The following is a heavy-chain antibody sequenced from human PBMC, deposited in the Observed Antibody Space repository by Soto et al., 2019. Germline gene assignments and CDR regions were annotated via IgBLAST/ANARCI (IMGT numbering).Heavy chain of an antibody. CDR1: VGTFSSYA. Sequence: QVQLVQSGAEVKKPGSSVKVSCKASVGTFSSYAISWVRQAPGQGLEWMGGIIPIFGTANYAQKFQGRVTITADESTSTAYMELSSLRSEDTAVYYCARAASSIAARPSLYYYGMDVWGQGTTVTVSS. V-gene: IGHV1-69*12. CDR3: ARAASSIAARPSLYYYGMDV. J-gene: IGHJ6*02. CDR2: IIPIFGTA. D-gene: IGHD6-6*01.